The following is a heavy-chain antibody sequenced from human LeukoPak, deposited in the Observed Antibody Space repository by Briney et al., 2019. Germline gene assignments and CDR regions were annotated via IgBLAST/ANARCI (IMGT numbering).Heavy chain of an antibody. Sequence: PSETLSLTCAVSGYSISSGYYWGWIRQPPGKGLEWIGYIYYSGSTNYNPSLKSRVTISVDTSKNQFSLKLSSVTAADTAVYYCARASEMDHYFDYWGQGTLVTVSS. CDR2: IYYSGST. V-gene: IGHV4-61*01. CDR1: GYSISSGYY. D-gene: IGHD5-24*01. CDR3: ARASEMDHYFDY. J-gene: IGHJ4*02.